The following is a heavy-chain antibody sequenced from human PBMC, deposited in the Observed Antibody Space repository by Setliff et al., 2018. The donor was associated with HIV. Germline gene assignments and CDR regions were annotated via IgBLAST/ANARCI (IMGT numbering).Heavy chain of an antibody. D-gene: IGHD1-26*01. V-gene: IGHV1-18*01. CDR3: ARDLGSGSYSLSLDY. CDR1: GYTFTSYG. Sequence: ASVKVSCKASGYTFTSYGISWVRQAPGQGLEWMGWISAYNGNTNYAQKLQGRVTMTTDTSTSTAYMELRSLRSDDTAVYYCARDLGSGSYSLSLDYWGQGTLVTVSS. J-gene: IGHJ4*02. CDR2: ISAYNGNT.